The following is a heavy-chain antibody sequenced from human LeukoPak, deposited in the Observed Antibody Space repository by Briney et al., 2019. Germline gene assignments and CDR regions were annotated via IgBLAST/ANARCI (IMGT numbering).Heavy chain of an antibody. CDR1: GGSISSSSYY. V-gene: IGHV4-39*01. CDR2: IYYSGST. CDR3: ATYTAVAGTNYFDY. D-gene: IGHD6-19*01. J-gene: IGHJ4*02. Sequence: PSETLSLTCTVSGGSISSSSYYWGWIRQPPGKGLEWIGSIYYSGSTYYNPSLKSRVTISVDTSKNQFSLKLSSVTAADTAVYYCATYTAVAGTNYFDYWGQGTLVTVSS.